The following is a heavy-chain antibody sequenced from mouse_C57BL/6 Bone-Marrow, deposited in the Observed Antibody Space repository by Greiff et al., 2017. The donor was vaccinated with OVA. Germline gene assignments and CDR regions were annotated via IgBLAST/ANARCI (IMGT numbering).Heavy chain of an antibody. CDR1: GFTFSDYG. Sequence: EVHLVESGGGLVKPGGSLKLSCVASGFTFSDYGMHWVRQAPEKGLEWVAYISSGSSTIYYADTVKGRFTISRDNAKNTLFLQMTSLRSEDTAMYYCASQDYWGQGTTLTVSS. CDR3: ASQDY. CDR2: ISSGSSTI. V-gene: IGHV5-17*01. J-gene: IGHJ2*01.